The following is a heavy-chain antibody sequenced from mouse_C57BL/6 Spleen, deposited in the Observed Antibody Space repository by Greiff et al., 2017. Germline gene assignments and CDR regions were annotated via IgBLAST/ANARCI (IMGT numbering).Heavy chain of an antibody. J-gene: IGHJ1*03. D-gene: IGHD2-4*01. CDR2: IYPGDGDT. CDR1: GYAFSSSW. CDR3: ARGDYYWDFDV. V-gene: IGHV1-82*01. Sequence: VQLQQSGPELVKPGASVKISCKASGYAFSSSWMNWVKQRPGQGLEWIGRIYPGDGDTNYNGKFKGKATLTADKSSSTAYMQLSSLTSEDSDVYFCARGDYYWDFDVWGTGTTVTVSS.